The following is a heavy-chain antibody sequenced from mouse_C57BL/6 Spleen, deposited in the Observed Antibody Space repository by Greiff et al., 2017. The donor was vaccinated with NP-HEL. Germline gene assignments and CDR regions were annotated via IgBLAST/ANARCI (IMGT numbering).Heavy chain of an antibody. CDR1: GYTFTDYY. V-gene: IGHV1-76*01. D-gene: IGHD2-4*01. CDR3: ARDDYGYWYFDV. Sequence: QVQLQQPGAELVRPGASVKLSCKASGYTFTDYYINWVKQRPGQGLEWIARIYPGSGNTYYNEKFKGKATLTAEKSSSTAYMQLSSLTSEDSAVYFCARDDYGYWYFDVWGTGTTVTVSS. J-gene: IGHJ1*03. CDR2: IYPGSGNT.